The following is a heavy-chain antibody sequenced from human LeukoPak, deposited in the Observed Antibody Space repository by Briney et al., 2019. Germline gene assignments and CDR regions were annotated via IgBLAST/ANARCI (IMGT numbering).Heavy chain of an antibody. CDR2: ISGSGGST. J-gene: IGHJ4*02. V-gene: IGHV3-23*01. D-gene: IGHD3-3*01. CDR3: ARVVYDFWSAYDY. Sequence: PGGSLRLSCAVSGFIFSNYAMNWVRQAPGKGLEWVSAISGSGGSTYYADSVKGRFTISRDNSKNTLYLQMNSQRAEDTALYYCARVVYDFWSAYDYWGQGTLVTVSS. CDR1: GFIFSNYA.